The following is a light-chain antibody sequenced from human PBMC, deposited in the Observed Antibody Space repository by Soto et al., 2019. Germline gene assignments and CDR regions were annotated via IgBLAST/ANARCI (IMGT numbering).Light chain of an antibody. V-gene: IGKV3-20*01. CDR3: QQYGSSRT. CDR2: GAS. J-gene: IGKJ5*01. Sequence: PGERATLSCRASQYITISLAWYQQKPGQAPRLLIYGASGRATGIPDRFSGSGSGTDFTLTISRLEPEDFAVYYCQQYGSSRTFGQGTRLEIK. CDR1: QYITIS.